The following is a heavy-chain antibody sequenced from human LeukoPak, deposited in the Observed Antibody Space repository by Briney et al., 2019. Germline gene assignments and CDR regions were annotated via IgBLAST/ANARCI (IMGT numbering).Heavy chain of an antibody. CDR3: ARHKNSANRYSSLDAFDI. D-gene: IGHD5-18*01. CDR2: IYYSGST. V-gene: IGHV4-39*01. Sequence: GSLRLSCAASGFTVSSNYMSWVRQPPGKGLEWIGSIYYSGSTYYNPSLKSRVTISVDTSKNQFSLKLSSVTAADTAVYYCARHKNSANRYSSLDAFDIWGQGTMVTVSS. CDR1: GFTVSSNY. J-gene: IGHJ3*02.